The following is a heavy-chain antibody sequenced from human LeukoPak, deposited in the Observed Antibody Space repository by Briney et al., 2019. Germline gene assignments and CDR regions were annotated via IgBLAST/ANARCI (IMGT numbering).Heavy chain of an antibody. D-gene: IGHD2-21*02. CDR3: EKWGDDFDL. Sequence: SEALSLTCSVSGGSITYYDCNWIRQAPGKGLEWIGYIHTSVSTNHNPSLKSRVTMSVHTSNNQVSLKMRSVTAADTAVYYCEKWGDDFDLWGQGTMVTVSS. CDR1: GGSITYYD. V-gene: IGHV4-4*09. CDR2: IHTSVST. J-gene: IGHJ3*01.